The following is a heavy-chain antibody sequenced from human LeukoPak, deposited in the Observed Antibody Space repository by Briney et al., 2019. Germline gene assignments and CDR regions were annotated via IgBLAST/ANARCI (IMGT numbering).Heavy chain of an antibody. CDR3: ARLRVAAAEADAFDI. CDR2: IYYSGGT. J-gene: IGHJ3*02. D-gene: IGHD6-25*01. Sequence: SETLSLTCTVSGGSISSSSYYWGWIRQPPGKGLEWIGSIYYSGGTYYNPSLKSRVTISVDTSKNQFSLKLSSVTAADTAVYYCARLRVAAAEADAFDIWGQGTMVTVSS. CDR1: GGSISSSSYY. V-gene: IGHV4-39*01.